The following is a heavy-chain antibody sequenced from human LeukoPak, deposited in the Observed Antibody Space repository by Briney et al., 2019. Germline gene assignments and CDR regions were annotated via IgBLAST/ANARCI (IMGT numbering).Heavy chain of an antibody. CDR2: IYYSGST. V-gene: IGHV4-59*06. CDR3: VCERKRRGSCCYPFDY. Sequence: SETLSLTWTVSGGSISTYYWSWIRQHPGKGLEWIGYIYYSGSTYYNPSLKSRVTISVDTSKNQFSLKLSSVDAADTAVYYCVCERKRRGSCCYPFDYWGQGTLVTVSS. J-gene: IGHJ4*02. CDR1: GGSISTYY. D-gene: IGHD2-15*01.